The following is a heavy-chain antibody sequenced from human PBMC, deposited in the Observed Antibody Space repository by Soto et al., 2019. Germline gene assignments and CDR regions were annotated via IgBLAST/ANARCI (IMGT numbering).Heavy chain of an antibody. CDR1: GGSITRGGYF. D-gene: IGHD4-17*01. J-gene: IGHJ5*02. Sequence: SETLSLTCTVSGGSITRGGYFWSWIRQHPGKGLEWIGYIYNSGTTYYNPSLKSRVTLSVDTSKNQFSLKLTSVTAADTAVYYCARDTAPWGQGILVTVSS. CDR3: ARDTAP. V-gene: IGHV4-31*03. CDR2: IYNSGTT.